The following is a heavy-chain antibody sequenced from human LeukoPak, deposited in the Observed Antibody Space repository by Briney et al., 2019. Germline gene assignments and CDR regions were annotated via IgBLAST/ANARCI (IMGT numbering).Heavy chain of an antibody. CDR1: GFTFRNYG. CDR2: INTNGGST. V-gene: IGHV3-23*01. J-gene: IGHJ4*02. CDR3: ARETEGIDY. Sequence: GGTLRLSCAASGFTFRNYGMSWVRQAPGKGLEWVAAINTNGGSTYYADSVKGRFTISRDNSKNTLYLQMNSLRAEDTAVYYCARETEGIDYWGQGTLVTVSS.